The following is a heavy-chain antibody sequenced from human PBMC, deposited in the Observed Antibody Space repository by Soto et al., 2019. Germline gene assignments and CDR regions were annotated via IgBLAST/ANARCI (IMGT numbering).Heavy chain of an antibody. J-gene: IGHJ3*02. D-gene: IGHD2-2*02. V-gene: IGHV1-69*13. CDR3: ARATTGGVPAAIRGAFDI. Sequence: ASVKVSCKASGGTFSSYAISWVRQAPGQGLEWMGGIIPIFGTANYAQKFQGRVTITADESTSTAYMELSSLRSEDTAVYYCARATTGGVPAAIRGAFDIWGQGTMVTVSS. CDR2: IIPIFGTA. CDR1: GGTFSSYA.